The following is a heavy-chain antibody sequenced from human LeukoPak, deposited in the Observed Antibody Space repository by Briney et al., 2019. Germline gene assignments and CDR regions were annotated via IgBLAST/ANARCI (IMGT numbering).Heavy chain of an antibody. Sequence: ASVKVSCKASGYTFTSYGIRWVRQAPGQGLEWMGWISAYNGNTNYAQKLQGRVTMTTYTSTSTAYMELRSLRSDDTAVYYCARDLRYSSSWYRVFDYWGQGTLVTVSS. J-gene: IGHJ4*02. D-gene: IGHD6-13*01. CDR2: ISAYNGNT. V-gene: IGHV1-18*01. CDR3: ARDLRYSSSWYRVFDY. CDR1: GYTFTSYG.